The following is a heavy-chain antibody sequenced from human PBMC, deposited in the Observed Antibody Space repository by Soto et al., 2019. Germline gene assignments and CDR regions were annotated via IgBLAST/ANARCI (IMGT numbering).Heavy chain of an antibody. D-gene: IGHD6-19*01. V-gene: IGHV3-15*07. Sequence: GGSLRLSCAASGFTFSNAWMNWVRQAPGKGLEWVGRIKSKTDGGTTDYAAPVKGRFTISRDDSKNTLYLQMNSLKTEDTAVYYCTTASSSGRSVWASANHYYYYYGMDVWGQGTTVTVSS. CDR3: TTASSSGRSVWASANHYYYYYGMDV. J-gene: IGHJ6*02. CDR2: IKSKTDGGTT. CDR1: GFTFSNAW.